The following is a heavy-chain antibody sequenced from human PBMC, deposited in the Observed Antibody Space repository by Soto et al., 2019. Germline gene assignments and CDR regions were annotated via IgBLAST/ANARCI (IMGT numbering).Heavy chain of an antibody. V-gene: IGHV3-30*18. Sequence: QVQLVESGGGVVQPGRSLRLSCAASRFTFSNYGMHWVRQTPGKGLEWVAVISYDGSNKYYADSVKGRFTISRDNSKNTLYLHMNSLRAEDTAVYCCVKVGYHFFDYWGQGPLVTVSS. CDR3: VKVGYHFFDY. CDR2: ISYDGSNK. CDR1: RFTFSNYG. J-gene: IGHJ4*02. D-gene: IGHD5-12*01.